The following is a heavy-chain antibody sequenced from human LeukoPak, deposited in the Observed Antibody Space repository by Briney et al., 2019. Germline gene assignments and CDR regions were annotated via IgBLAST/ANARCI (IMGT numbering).Heavy chain of an antibody. Sequence: ASVTVSFTASGYTFTNYGISWVRQAPGQGLEWMGWISFYNDNTKYAQKLQGRVTMTTDTSTNTAYMELRSLRSDDTAVYYCARDRKGPNSGSYYGDYWGQGTLVTVSS. D-gene: IGHD1-26*01. CDR1: GYTFTNYG. J-gene: IGHJ4*02. CDR2: ISFYNDNT. CDR3: ARDRKGPNSGSYYGDY. V-gene: IGHV1-18*01.